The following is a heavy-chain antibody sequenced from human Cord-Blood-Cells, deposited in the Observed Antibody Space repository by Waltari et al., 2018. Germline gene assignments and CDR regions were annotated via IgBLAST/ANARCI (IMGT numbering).Heavy chain of an antibody. V-gene: IGHV1-69*01. CDR2: IIPIFGTA. J-gene: IGHJ4*02. CDR1: GGPFRRHA. Sequence: QVQLVQSGAEVKKPGSSVTVSCKAAGGPFRRHAILWVRRDRGPGLEGMGRIIPIFGTANYAQKFQGRVTITADESTSTAYMELSSLGSEDTAVYYCARSIGYDILTGYYYYFDYWGQGTLVTVSS. CDR3: ARSIGYDILTGYYYYFDY. D-gene: IGHD3-9*01.